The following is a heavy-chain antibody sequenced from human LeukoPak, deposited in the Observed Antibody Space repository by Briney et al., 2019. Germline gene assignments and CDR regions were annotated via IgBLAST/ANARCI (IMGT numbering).Heavy chain of an antibody. CDR1: GFTFSSYS. D-gene: IGHD3-3*01. J-gene: IGHJ5*02. Sequence: GGSLRLSCAASGFTFSSYSMNWVRQAPGKGLEWVSSISSSSSYIYYADSVKGRFTISRDNSKNTLYLQMHSLRAEDTAVYYCAKDLISIFGVVNPTLFDPWGQGTLVTVSS. V-gene: IGHV3-21*01. CDR2: ISSSSSYI. CDR3: AKDLISIFGVVNPTLFDP.